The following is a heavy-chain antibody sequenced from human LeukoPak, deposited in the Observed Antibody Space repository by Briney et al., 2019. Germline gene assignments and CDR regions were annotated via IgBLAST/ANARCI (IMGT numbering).Heavy chain of an antibody. D-gene: IGHD2-2*01. CDR1: GYTFTTYS. CDR3: ATATQPRGYFLH. Sequence: ASVKVSCKASGYTFTTYSLAWVGQAPGQSLEWMGWISVNNGGTNYAQSFQDRVTLTRDTSTNTAYLELRSLRSDDTAIIYCATATQPRGYFLHWGQGTLVTVSS. CDR2: ISVNNGGT. V-gene: IGHV1-18*01. J-gene: IGHJ1*01.